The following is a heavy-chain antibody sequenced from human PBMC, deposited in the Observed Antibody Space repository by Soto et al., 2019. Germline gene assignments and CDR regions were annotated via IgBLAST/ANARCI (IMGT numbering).Heavy chain of an antibody. CDR2: INRDGSKK. V-gene: IGHV3-7*05. CDR3: ARDVSPVSSSLYLYAFDI. D-gene: IGHD6-13*01. CDR1: GFTLSAYW. J-gene: IGHJ3*02. Sequence: EVQLEESGGDLVQPGGSLRLSCAASGFTLSAYWMTWVRQAPGKGLEWVANINRDGSKKSYLDSVRGRFTISRDNVGNSLYLQMDSLRADDTALYYCARDVSPVSSSLYLYAFDIWGQGTMVTVSS.